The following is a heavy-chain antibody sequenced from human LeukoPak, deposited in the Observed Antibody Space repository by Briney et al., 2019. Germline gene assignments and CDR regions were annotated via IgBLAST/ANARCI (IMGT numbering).Heavy chain of an antibody. V-gene: IGHV4-59*01. CDR1: GGSFSGYY. Sequence: SETLSLTCAVYGGSFSGYYWSWIRQPPGKGLEWIGYIYYSGSTNYNPSLKSRVTISVDTSKNQFSLKLSSVTAADTAVYYCARVQSGATGYYYYGMDVWGQGTTVTVSS. CDR2: IYYSGST. D-gene: IGHD1-26*01. CDR3: ARVQSGATGYYYYGMDV. J-gene: IGHJ6*02.